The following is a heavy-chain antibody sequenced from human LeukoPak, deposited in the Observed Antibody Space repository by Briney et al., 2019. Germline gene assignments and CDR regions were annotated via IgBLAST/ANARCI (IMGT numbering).Heavy chain of an antibody. J-gene: IGHJ6*02. D-gene: IGHD2-15*01. CDR3: ASPSPRRYCSGGSCWNYYYGMDV. Sequence: ASETLSLTCAVYGGSFSGYYWSWIRQPPGKGLEWIGEINHSGSTNYNPSLKSRVTISVDTSKNQFSLKLSSVTAADTAVYYCASPSPRRYCSGGSCWNYYYGMDVWGQGTTVTVSS. CDR2: INHSGST. CDR1: GGSFSGYY. V-gene: IGHV4-34*01.